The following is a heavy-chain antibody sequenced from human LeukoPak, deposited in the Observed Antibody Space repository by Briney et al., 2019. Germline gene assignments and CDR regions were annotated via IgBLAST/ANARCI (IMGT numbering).Heavy chain of an antibody. Sequence: ASVKVSCKAAGHSFNYFDVNWVRQASGQGLEWVGWMNPYSGNKGFAQKFQDRVTVSTAASKNTVYMELRRLTSEDTAVYYCARARRASTSTSFSYSYYLDVWGTGTTVTVSS. CDR2: MNPYSGNK. V-gene: IGHV1-8*03. CDR3: ARARRASTSTSFSYSYYLDV. J-gene: IGHJ6*03. CDR1: GHSFNYFD. D-gene: IGHD1-1*01.